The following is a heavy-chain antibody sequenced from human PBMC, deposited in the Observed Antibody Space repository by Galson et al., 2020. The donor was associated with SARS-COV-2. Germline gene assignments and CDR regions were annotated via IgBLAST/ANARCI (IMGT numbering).Heavy chain of an antibody. CDR1: GGSIRASSFY. Sequence: SETLSLTCTVSGGSIRASSFYWGWIRQPPGKGLECLGSVYDSGATDYNPSLQRRVTISVDRSKNQFSLKLTSVTAADTAVYYCARRAETMVRGIARPPHNWFDPWGQGILVTVSS. D-gene: IGHD3-10*01. J-gene: IGHJ5*02. CDR3: ARRAETMVRGIARPPHNWFDP. V-gene: IGHV4-39*01. CDR2: VYDSGAT.